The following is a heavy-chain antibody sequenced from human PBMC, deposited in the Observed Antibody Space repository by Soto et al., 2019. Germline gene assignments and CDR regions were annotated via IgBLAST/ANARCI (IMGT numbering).Heavy chain of an antibody. Sequence: SETLSLTCTVSGGSIISYYWSWILQPPGKGLEWIGYIYYSGSTNYNPSLKSRVTISVDTSKNQFSLKLSSVTAADTAVYYCARGGGYCSGGSCYSGVIPYYYYYYMDVWGKGTTVTVAS. J-gene: IGHJ6*03. CDR2: IYYSGST. CDR3: ARGGGYCSGGSCYSGVIPYYYYYYMDV. D-gene: IGHD2-15*01. V-gene: IGHV4-59*01. CDR1: GGSIISYY.